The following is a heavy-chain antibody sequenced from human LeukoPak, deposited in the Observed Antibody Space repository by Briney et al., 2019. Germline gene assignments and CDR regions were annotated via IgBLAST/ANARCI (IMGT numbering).Heavy chain of an antibody. CDR2: ISTTTSHI. Sequence: GGSLRLSCAASGFTFSKSAMNWVRQSPGKRLEWVSSISTTTSHISYADSVRGRFIISRDNSKNTLYLQMNRLRVDDTAVYYCARDRSQEFDPWGQGTLVTVSS. CDR1: GFTFSKSA. CDR3: ARDRSQEFDP. V-gene: IGHV3-21*01. J-gene: IGHJ5*02. D-gene: IGHD3-10*01.